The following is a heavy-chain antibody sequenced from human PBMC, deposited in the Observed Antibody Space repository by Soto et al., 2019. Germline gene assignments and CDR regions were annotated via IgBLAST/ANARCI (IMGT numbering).Heavy chain of an antibody. V-gene: IGHV3-23*01. D-gene: IGHD2-21*02. J-gene: IGHJ4*02. CDR1: AVTFSSYA. CDR3: AKGRASDCPGCTQDY. Sequence: PGWSLRLSCAASAVTFSSYAMSWVCQAQGKGLEWVSAVSGSGDSTYYADSVKGRFTISRDNSKNTLYLQMNSLRAEDTAVYYCAKGRASDCPGCTQDYWGQGTLVTVSS. CDR2: VSGSGDST.